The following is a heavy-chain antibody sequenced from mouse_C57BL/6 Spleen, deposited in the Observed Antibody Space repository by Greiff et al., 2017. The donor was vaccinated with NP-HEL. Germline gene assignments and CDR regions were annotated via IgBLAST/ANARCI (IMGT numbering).Heavy chain of an antibody. V-gene: IGHV14-4*01. CDR2: IDPENGDT. CDR3: TRDDYLAWFAY. D-gene: IGHD2-4*01. CDR1: GFNIKDDY. J-gene: IGHJ3*01. Sequence: EVKLMESGAELVRPGASVKLSCTASGFNIKDDYMHWVKQRPEQGLEWIGWIDPENGDTEYASKFQGKATITADTSSNTAYLQLSSLTSEDTAVYYCTRDDYLAWFAYWGQGTLVTVSA.